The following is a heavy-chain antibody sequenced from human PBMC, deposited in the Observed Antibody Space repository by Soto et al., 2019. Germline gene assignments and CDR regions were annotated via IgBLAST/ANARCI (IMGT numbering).Heavy chain of an antibody. Sequence: SETLSLTCTVSSGSISVTDVFWGWVRQPPGKGLEWIGNVDYSGTAYFSPSLATRVTFHVDTSKNQFSLTLYSVTAADTAVYYCARITDRHLDYWGQGSLVTVSS. V-gene: IGHV4-39*01. D-gene: IGHD1-20*01. CDR1: SGSISVTDVF. CDR2: VDYSGTA. CDR3: ARITDRHLDY. J-gene: IGHJ4*02.